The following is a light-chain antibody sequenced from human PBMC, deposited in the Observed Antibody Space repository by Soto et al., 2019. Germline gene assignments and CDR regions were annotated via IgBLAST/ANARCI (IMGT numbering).Light chain of an antibody. J-gene: IGKJ2*01. Sequence: DIQLTQSPSFLSASVGDRATITCRASQGISSYLAWYQQKPGKAPKLLIYAASTLQSGVPSRFSGSGSGTEFTLTISSLQPEDFATYYCQQLNSYLSYTFGQGTKLEIK. CDR1: QGISSY. CDR2: AAS. CDR3: QQLNSYLSYT. V-gene: IGKV1-9*01.